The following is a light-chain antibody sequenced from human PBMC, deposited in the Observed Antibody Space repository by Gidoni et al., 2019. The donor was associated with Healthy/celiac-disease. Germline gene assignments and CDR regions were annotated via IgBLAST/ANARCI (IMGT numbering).Light chain of an antibody. J-gene: IGKJ2*01. CDR3: QQYNNWPPRYT. CDR1: QSVNSN. CDR2: GAS. V-gene: IGKV3-15*01. Sequence: EIVMTQSPATLSVSPGERATLPCRASQSVNSNLAWYQQKPGQAPRLLIYGASTRATGIPARFSGSGSGTEFTLTISSLQSEDFAVYYCQQYNNWPPRYTFGQGTKLEIK.